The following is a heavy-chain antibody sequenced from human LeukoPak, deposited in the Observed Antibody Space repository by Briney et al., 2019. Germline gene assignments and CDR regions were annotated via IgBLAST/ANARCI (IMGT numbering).Heavy chain of an antibody. D-gene: IGHD3-10*01. Sequence: PGGSLRLSCAASGFMFSDYGMHWVRQAPGKGLEWVAAIWYDGSNIFYADSVKGRFTISRDNSKNALYLQMNSLRAEDTADYYCAKEGDRGEAIYYYYMDVWGNGTTVTVSS. V-gene: IGHV3-33*06. CDR1: GFMFSDYG. J-gene: IGHJ6*03. CDR2: IWYDGSNI. CDR3: AKEGDRGEAIYYYYMDV.